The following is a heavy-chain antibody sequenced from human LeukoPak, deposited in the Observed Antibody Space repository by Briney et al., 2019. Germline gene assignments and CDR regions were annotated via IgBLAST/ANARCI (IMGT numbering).Heavy chain of an antibody. J-gene: IGHJ4*02. V-gene: IGHV3-7*03. Sequence: GGSLRLSCAASGFTFSSYWMSWVRQAPGKGLEWVANMNQDGSGKYYVDSVKGRFTISRDNAKNSLYLQMNSLRAEDTAVYYCARDRDSSDYWGQGTLVTVSS. CDR2: MNQDGSGK. CDR1: GFTFSSYW. CDR3: ARDRDSSDY. D-gene: IGHD3-22*01.